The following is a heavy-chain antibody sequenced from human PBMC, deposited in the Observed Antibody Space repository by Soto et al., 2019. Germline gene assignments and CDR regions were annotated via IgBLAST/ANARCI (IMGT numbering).Heavy chain of an antibody. D-gene: IGHD4-17*01. J-gene: IGHJ4*02. CDR2: IWYDGSNK. CDR3: ARNSVTTVVKGIGY. CDR1: GFTFSSYG. V-gene: IGHV3-33*01. Sequence: PGGSLRLSCAASGFTFSSYGMHWVRQAPGKGLEWVAVIWYDGSNKYYADSVKGRFTISRDNSKNTLYLQMNSLRAEDTAVYYCARNSVTTVVKGIGYWGQGTLVTVSS.